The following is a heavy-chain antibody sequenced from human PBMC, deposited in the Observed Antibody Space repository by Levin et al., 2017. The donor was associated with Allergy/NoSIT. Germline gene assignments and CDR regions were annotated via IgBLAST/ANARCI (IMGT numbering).Heavy chain of an antibody. CDR3: ARDLPGPVSYGSGSHWFDP. V-gene: IGHV1-46*01. CDR1: GYTFTNYY. D-gene: IGHD3-10*01. Sequence: ASVKVSCKASGYTFTNYYMHWVRQAPGQGLEWMGIINPSGGSTIYAQKFQGRVTMTRDTSTSTVYMELSSLRSEDTAVYNCARDLPGPVSYGSGSHWFDPWGQGTLVTVSS. CDR2: INPSGGST. J-gene: IGHJ5*02.